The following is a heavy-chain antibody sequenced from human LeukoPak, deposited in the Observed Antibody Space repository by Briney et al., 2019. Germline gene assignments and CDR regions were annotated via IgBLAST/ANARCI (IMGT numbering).Heavy chain of an antibody. Sequence: PSETLSLTCTVSGGSISSGGYYWSWIRQPPGKGLEWIGYIYHSGSTYYNPSLKSRVTISVDRSKNQFSLKLSSVTAADTAVYYCASSVWGIVVVPAAIPLIHYWGQGTLVTVSS. D-gene: IGHD2-2*02. CDR2: IYHSGST. J-gene: IGHJ4*02. CDR3: ASSVWGIVVVPAAIPLIHY. CDR1: GGSISSGGYY. V-gene: IGHV4-30-2*01.